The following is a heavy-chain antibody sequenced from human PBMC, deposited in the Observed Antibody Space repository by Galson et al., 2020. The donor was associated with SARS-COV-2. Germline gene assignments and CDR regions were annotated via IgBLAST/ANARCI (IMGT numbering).Heavy chain of an antibody. Sequence: GESLKISCAASGFTFSSYGMHWVRQAPGKGLEWVAVISYDGSNKYYADSVKGRFTISRDNSKNTLYLQMNRLRAADTAVYYCAKEDDTSGYFWGGLTYWGQGALVTVSS. J-gene: IGHJ4*02. D-gene: IGHD3-22*01. CDR3: AKEDDTSGYFWGGLTY. CDR1: GFTFSSYG. CDR2: ISYDGSNK. V-gene: IGHV3-30*18.